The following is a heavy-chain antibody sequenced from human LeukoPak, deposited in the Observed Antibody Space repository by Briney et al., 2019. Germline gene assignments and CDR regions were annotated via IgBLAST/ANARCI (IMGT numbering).Heavy chain of an antibody. Sequence: GGSLRLSCAAPGFTFSNYAMHWVRQAPGKGLEWVAVISFDVSNKYYADSVKGRFTISRDNSKNTLYLQMNSLRAEDTAVYYCARDRTRQWLDDAFDIWGQGTMVTVSS. CDR1: GFTFSNYA. CDR2: ISFDVSNK. D-gene: IGHD3-22*01. J-gene: IGHJ3*02. CDR3: ARDRTRQWLDDAFDI. V-gene: IGHV3-30-3*01.